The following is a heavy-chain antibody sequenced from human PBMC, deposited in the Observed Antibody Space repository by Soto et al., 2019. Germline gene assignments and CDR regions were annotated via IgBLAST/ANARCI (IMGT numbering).Heavy chain of an antibody. CDR2: IYWDDDK. Sequence: QITLKESGPTLVKPTQTLTLTCTFSGFSLSTNGVGVGCIRQPPGKALEWLALIYWDDDKLYIPAVKSSITITKDTSKNQVVLTMTNMDPVDTATYSCAPCFLQADFDYWGQGTLVTVSS. CDR1: GFSLSTNGVG. CDR3: APCFLQADFDY. V-gene: IGHV2-5*02. D-gene: IGHD2-15*01. J-gene: IGHJ4*02.